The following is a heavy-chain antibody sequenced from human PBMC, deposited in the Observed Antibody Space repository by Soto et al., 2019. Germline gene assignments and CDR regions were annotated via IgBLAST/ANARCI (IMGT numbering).Heavy chain of an antibody. J-gene: IGHJ5*02. CDR2: INNDGSIT. D-gene: IGHD6-13*01. Sequence: GGSLRLSCAASGFTFSSYCMHWVRQVPGEGPVWVSRINNDGSITTYADSVKGRFTISRDNAKNTLDLQMDSLRAEDTAVYYCVRGHSSHWVNWFDPWGQGTLVTVSS. V-gene: IGHV3-74*01. CDR3: VRGHSSHWVNWFDP. CDR1: GFTFSSYC.